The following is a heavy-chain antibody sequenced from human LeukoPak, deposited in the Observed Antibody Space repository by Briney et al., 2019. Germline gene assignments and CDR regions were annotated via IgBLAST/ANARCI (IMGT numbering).Heavy chain of an antibody. CDR2: IRGNDKST. J-gene: IGHJ4*02. D-gene: IGHD5-12*01. V-gene: IGHV3-23*01. CDR1: GFSCSTRG. CDR3: ARDRRPARTYSGLFDY. Sequence: GGSLRLACAASGFSCSTRGMSWVRQAPGNGLEWVSAIRGNDKSTFYADSVKGRFTISRDNSRNTLYLQLSSLSAEDSAIYYCARDRRPARTYSGLFDYWGQGTLVTVSS.